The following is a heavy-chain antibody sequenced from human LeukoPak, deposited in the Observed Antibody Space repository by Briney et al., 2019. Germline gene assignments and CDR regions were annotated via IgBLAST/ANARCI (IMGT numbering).Heavy chain of an antibody. CDR1: GGSISSSSYY. Sequence: PSETLSLTCTVSGGSISSSSYYWGWIRQPPGKGLEWIGSIYYSGSTYYNPSLKSRVTISVDTSKNQFSLKLSSVTAADTAVYYCARHRQEMATITPVGFFDYWGQGTLVTVSS. D-gene: IGHD5-24*01. CDR3: ARHRQEMATITPVGFFDY. CDR2: IYYSGST. J-gene: IGHJ4*02. V-gene: IGHV4-39*01.